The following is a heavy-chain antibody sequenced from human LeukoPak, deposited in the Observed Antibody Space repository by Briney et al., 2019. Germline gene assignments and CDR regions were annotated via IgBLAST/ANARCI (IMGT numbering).Heavy chain of an antibody. Sequence: GGSLRLSCAASGFTFSSYSMNWVRQAPGKGLEWVSYISSSSSTIYYADSVKGRFTISRDNAKNSLYLQMNSLRAEDTAVYYCARGTGVLWFGERYWGQGTLVTVSS. D-gene: IGHD3-10*01. CDR2: ISSSSSTI. CDR1: GFTFSSYS. J-gene: IGHJ4*02. CDR3: ARGTGVLWFGERY. V-gene: IGHV3-48*04.